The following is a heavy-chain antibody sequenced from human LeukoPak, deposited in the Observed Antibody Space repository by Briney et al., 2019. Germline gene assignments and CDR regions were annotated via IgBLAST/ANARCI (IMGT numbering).Heavy chain of an antibody. CDR2: IYNSGNT. V-gene: IGHV4-39*01. D-gene: IGHD3-22*01. CDR3: ARALNYYDSSGYYSEYYFDY. J-gene: IGHJ4*02. Sequence: SETLSLTCTVSGGSVSSRNYYWGWIRQPPGKGLEWIGSIYNSGNTYYNPSLKSRVTISVDTSKNQVSLKLGSLTAADTAVYYCARALNYYDSSGYYSEYYFDYWGQGTLVTVSS. CDR1: GGSVSSRNYY.